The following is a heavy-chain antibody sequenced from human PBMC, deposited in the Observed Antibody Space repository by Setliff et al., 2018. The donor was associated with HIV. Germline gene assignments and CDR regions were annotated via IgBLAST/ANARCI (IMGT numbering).Heavy chain of an antibody. CDR3: ARGEQQLVLVGSYDY. D-gene: IGHD6-13*01. Sequence: ASVKVSCKASGFTFNHYALSWVRQAPGQGLEWMGGSTPLLDTANYAQKFQGRVTITTDESTSTAYMELSSLRSEDTAVYYCARGEQQLVLVGSYDYWGQGTLVTVSS. V-gene: IGHV1-69*05. CDR2: STPLLDTA. CDR1: GFTFNHYA. J-gene: IGHJ4*02.